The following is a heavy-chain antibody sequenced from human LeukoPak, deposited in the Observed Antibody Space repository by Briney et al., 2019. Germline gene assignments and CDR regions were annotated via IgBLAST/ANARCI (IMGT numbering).Heavy chain of an antibody. D-gene: IGHD1-26*01. J-gene: IGHJ4*02. CDR3: ARSGRGTYYYFDL. CDR1: GYSFTRYG. CDR2: ISGSNGNT. Sequence: ASVRVSCKASGYSFTRYGISWVRQAPGQGLEWMGWISGSNGNTNYAQKFQGRVTMTTDTSTGTAYMDLRNLRFDDTAVYFCARSGRGTYYYFDLWGQGTLVTVSS. V-gene: IGHV1-18*01.